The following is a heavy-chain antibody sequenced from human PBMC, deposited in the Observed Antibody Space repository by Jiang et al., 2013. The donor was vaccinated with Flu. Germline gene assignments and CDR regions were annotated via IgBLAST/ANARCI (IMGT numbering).Heavy chain of an antibody. Sequence: EVKKPGSSVKVSCKASGGTFSSYAISWVRQAPGQGLEWMGGIIPIFGTANYAQKFQGRVTITADESTSTAYMELSSLRSEDTAVYYCARSHDYGDYPDYWYFDLWGRGTLVTVSS. CDR3: ARSHDYGDYPDYWYFDL. CDR2: IIPIFGTA. J-gene: IGHJ2*01. D-gene: IGHD4-17*01. V-gene: IGHV1-69*01. CDR1: GGTFSSYA.